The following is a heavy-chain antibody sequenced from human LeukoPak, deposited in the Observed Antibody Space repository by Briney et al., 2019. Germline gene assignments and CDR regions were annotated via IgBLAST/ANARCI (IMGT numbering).Heavy chain of an antibody. Sequence: GGSLRLSCAASGFTFSSYAMSWVRQAPGKGLEWVSAISGSGGSTYYADSVKGRFTISRDNSKNTLYLQMNSLRAEDTAVYYCAKLDDYDILTGYSYFDYWGQGTLVTVSS. J-gene: IGHJ4*02. D-gene: IGHD3-9*01. CDR3: AKLDDYDILTGYSYFDY. CDR1: GFTFSSYA. V-gene: IGHV3-23*01. CDR2: ISGSGGST.